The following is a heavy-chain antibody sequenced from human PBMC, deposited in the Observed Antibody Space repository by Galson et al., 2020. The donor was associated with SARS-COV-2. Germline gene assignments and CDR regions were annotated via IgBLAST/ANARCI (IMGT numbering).Heavy chain of an antibody. J-gene: IGHJ4*02. CDR3: ARDQCSGAACYFDN. CDR2: IYRNGNA. D-gene: IGHD2-15*01. Sequence: SETLSLTCLVSGDTINSDDYYWSWIRQSPGKGLEWMGYIYRNGNAYYNPSLKSRLMISVDTSKNQFSLKLTSVSAADTAVYYCARDQCSGAACYFDNWGQGTLVTVSS. CDR1: GDTINSDDYY. V-gene: IGHV4-30-4*08.